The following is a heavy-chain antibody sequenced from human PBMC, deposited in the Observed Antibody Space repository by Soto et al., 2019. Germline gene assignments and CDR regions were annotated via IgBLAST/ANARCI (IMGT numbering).Heavy chain of an antibody. V-gene: IGHV3-23*01. CDR1: GFTFSSYA. Sequence: GGSLRLSCAASGFTFSSYAMSWVRQAPGKGLEWVSAISGSGGSTYYADSVKGRFTISRDNSKNTLYLQMNSLRAEDTAVYYCAILIAAAGNYYFDYWGQGTLVTVSS. D-gene: IGHD6-13*01. J-gene: IGHJ4*02. CDR2: ISGSGGST. CDR3: AILIAAAGNYYFDY.